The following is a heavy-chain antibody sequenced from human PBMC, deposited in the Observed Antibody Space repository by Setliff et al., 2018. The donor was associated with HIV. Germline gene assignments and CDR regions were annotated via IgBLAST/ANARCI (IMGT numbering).Heavy chain of an antibody. CDR3: ARGPNYYDRGSYYNFDY. D-gene: IGHD3-22*01. J-gene: IGHJ4*02. CDR2: INADNGNT. CDR1: GYTFTSYA. Sequence: ASVKVSCKASGYTFTSYAMHWVRQAPGQRLEWMGWINADNGNTKYSQKFRGRVTMTRDTSISTAYMGLSRLTSDDTAVYYCARGPNYYDRGSYYNFDYWGEGTLVTV. V-gene: IGHV1-3*01.